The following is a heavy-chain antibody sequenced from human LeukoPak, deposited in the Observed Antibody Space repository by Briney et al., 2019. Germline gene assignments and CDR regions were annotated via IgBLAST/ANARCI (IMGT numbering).Heavy chain of an antibody. V-gene: IGHV3-7*01. Sequence: GGSLRLSCAASGCTFSSYWMSWVRQAPGKGLEWVANIKQDGSEKYYVDSVKGRFTISRDNAKNSLYLQMNSLRAEDTAVYYCARDSRLSLSYGSGHPYYFDYWGQGTLVTVSS. CDR3: ARDSRLSLSYGSGHPYYFDY. CDR2: IKQDGSEK. CDR1: GCTFSSYW. D-gene: IGHD3-10*01. J-gene: IGHJ4*02.